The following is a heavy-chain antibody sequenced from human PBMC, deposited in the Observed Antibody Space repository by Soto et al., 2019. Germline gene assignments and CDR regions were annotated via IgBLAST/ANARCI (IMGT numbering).Heavy chain of an antibody. Sequence: SVKVSCKTSGGTFSTFGISWVRQAPGQGLEWMGGIIPFFGTAEYSQKFEDRITVTADESTNTVYMDLRSLTSEDTAIYYCARTAPMDAGDKYYYDFWGQGALVTVSS. V-gene: IGHV1-69*13. J-gene: IGHJ4*02. D-gene: IGHD3-16*01. CDR1: GGTFSTFG. CDR3: ARTAPMDAGDKYYYDF. CDR2: IIPFFGTA.